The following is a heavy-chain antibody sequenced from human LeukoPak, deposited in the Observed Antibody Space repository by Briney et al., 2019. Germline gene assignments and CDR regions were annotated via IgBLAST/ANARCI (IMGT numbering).Heavy chain of an antibody. CDR3: VKLGATSSFVKLGAASAFEYYYGVDF. CDR2: ISSSGNT. J-gene: IGHJ6*02. CDR1: GFTVSGSY. D-gene: IGHD3-16*01. V-gene: IGHV3-66*03. Sequence: GGSLRLSCAASGFTVSGSYMSWVRQAPGKGLEWVSVISSSGNTYYADSVKGRFTISRDNSKNTLWLQMTSLRPEDTAVYYCVKLGATSSFVKLGAASAFEYYYGVDFRGQGTTVTVSS.